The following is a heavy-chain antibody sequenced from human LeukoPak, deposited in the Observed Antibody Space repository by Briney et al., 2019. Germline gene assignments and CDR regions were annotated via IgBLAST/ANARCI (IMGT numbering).Heavy chain of an antibody. CDR1: GYTFTGYY. CDR2: INPNRGDT. D-gene: IGHD1-20*01. Sequence: ASVKVSCKASGYTFTGYYIHWVRQAPGQGLEWMGWINPNRGDTNYAQKFQGRVTMTRDTSISTAYMELSRLRSDDTAVYYCARGEYTWNQYNWFDPWGQGTLVTVSS. CDR3: ARGEYTWNQYNWFDP. V-gene: IGHV1-2*02. J-gene: IGHJ5*02.